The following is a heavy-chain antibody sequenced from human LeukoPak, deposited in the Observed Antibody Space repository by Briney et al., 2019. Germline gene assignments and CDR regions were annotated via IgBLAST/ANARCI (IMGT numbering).Heavy chain of an antibody. CDR2: IYPGDSDT. CDR1: GYSFTSYW. V-gene: IGHV5-51*01. D-gene: IGHD4-17*01. CDR3: ARVPATVTTVGAFDI. Sequence: GESLKISFKGSGYSFTSYWIGWVRQMPGKGLEWMGIIYPGDSDTRYSPSFQGQVTISADKSISTAYLQWSSLKASDTAMYYCARVPATVTTVGAFDIWGQGTMVTVSS. J-gene: IGHJ3*02.